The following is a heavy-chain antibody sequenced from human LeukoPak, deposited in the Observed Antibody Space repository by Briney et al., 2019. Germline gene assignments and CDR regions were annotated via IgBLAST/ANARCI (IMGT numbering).Heavy chain of an antibody. CDR2: TRSKPNIYTT. CDR1: GFTFSDHY. CDR3: TRGVDSPY. Sequence: PGGSLRLSCAASGFTFSDHYMDWVRQAPGKGLEWVGRTRSKPNIYTTEYAASVKGRFTISRDDSKSIAYLQMNSLKTEDTAVYYCTRGVDSPYWGQGTLVTVSS. J-gene: IGHJ4*02. D-gene: IGHD3-22*01. V-gene: IGHV3-72*01.